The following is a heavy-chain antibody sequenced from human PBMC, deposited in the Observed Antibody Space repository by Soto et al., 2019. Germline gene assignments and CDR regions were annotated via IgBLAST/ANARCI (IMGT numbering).Heavy chain of an antibody. D-gene: IGHD3-16*01. J-gene: IGHJ6*02. CDR1: GYTFTRYG. CDR3: AMVDVYVTPSPQDV. CDR2: INTYNSNT. V-gene: IGHV1-18*01. Sequence: ASVKVSCKASGYTFTRYGIGWARQAPGQGIEWMGWINTYNSNTNYAQNVQGRVTLTTDTSTSTAYMELRSLRSNDTAIYYCAMVDVYVTPSPQDVWGQGTTVTVSS.